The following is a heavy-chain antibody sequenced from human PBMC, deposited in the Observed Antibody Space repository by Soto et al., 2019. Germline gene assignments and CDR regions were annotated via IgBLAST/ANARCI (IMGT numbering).Heavy chain of an antibody. V-gene: IGHV3-30*18. D-gene: IGHD3-10*01. CDR2: ISYDGSNK. CDR3: AKDAYGSGIGGFYYYYMDV. J-gene: IGHJ6*03. Sequence: GGSLRLSCAASGSTFSSYGMHWVRQAPGKGLEWVAVISYDGSNKYYVDSVKGRFTISRDNSKNTLYLQMNSLRAEDTAVYYCAKDAYGSGIGGFYYYYMDVWGKGTTVTVSS. CDR1: GSTFSSYG.